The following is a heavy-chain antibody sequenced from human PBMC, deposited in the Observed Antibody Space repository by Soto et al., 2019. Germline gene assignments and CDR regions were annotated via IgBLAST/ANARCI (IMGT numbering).Heavy chain of an antibody. CDR1: SYTFTSYG. V-gene: IGHV1-18*01. Sequence: GASVKVSCKASSYTFTSYGISWVRQAPGQGLEWMGWISAYNGNTNYAQKLQGRVTMTTDTSTSTAYMELRSLRSDDTAVYYCARVFGGGEYDYSNYWEYYYGMDVWGQGTTVTVSS. D-gene: IGHD4-4*01. CDR3: ARVFGGGEYDYSNYWEYYYGMDV. J-gene: IGHJ6*02. CDR2: ISAYNGNT.